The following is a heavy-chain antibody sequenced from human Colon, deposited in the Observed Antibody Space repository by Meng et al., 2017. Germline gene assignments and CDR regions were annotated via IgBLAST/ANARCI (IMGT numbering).Heavy chain of an antibody. D-gene: IGHD3-10*01. CDR1: GFTFSSYA. Sequence: GESLKISCAASGFTFSSYAMSWVRQAPGKGLEWVSAISGSGGSTYYADSVKGRFTISRDNSKNTLYLQMNSLRAEDTAVYYCAKSFMVRGVITAGYFDYWGQGTLVTVSS. CDR3: AKSFMVRGVITAGYFDY. CDR2: ISGSGGST. J-gene: IGHJ4*02. V-gene: IGHV3-23*01.